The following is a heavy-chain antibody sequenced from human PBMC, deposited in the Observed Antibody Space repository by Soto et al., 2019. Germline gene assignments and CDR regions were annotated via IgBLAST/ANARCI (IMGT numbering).Heavy chain of an antibody. CDR3: VRPWRY. V-gene: IGHV1-8*02. D-gene: IGHD3-3*01. J-gene: IGHJ4*02. CDR2: MSPKNGDV. Sequence: QVRLVQSGTEVKKPGASVKVSCMVSGYSFSNFDINWVRQATGQGLEWMGWMSPKNGDVGYAQKFQGRVTMTSNNSINTAYMELNNLRPEDTAVYYCVRPWRYWGRGSPVTV. CDR1: GYSFSNFD.